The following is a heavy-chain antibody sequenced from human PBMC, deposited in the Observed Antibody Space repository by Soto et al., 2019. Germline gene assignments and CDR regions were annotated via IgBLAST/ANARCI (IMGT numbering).Heavy chain of an antibody. CDR2: INPSGGST. CDR1: GYTFTSYY. Sequence: ASVKVSCKASGYTFTSYYMHWVRQAPGQGLECMGIINPSGGSTSYAQKFQGRVTMTRDTSTSTVYMELSSLRSEDTAVYYCASWTRCSSTSCYNGPGVAFDIWGQGTMVTVS. J-gene: IGHJ3*02. V-gene: IGHV1-46*01. D-gene: IGHD2-2*02. CDR3: ASWTRCSSTSCYNGPGVAFDI.